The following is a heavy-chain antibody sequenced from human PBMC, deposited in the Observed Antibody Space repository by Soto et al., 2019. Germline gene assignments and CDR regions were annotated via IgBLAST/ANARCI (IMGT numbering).Heavy chain of an antibody. CDR2: ISYSGNT. D-gene: IGHD1-1*01. CDR1: GGSIGTNDHY. J-gene: IGHJ4*02. V-gene: IGHV4-39*01. CDR3: ARHLRYFPLNF. Sequence: QLQLQESGPGLVKPSETLSLTCTVSGGSIGTNDHYWGWIRRPPGKGLEWIASISYSGNTYYAPSLKVGVTISADKSNIQLSLKLRSVTAGNTAIYYCARHLRYFPLNFWGQGIPVTVSP.